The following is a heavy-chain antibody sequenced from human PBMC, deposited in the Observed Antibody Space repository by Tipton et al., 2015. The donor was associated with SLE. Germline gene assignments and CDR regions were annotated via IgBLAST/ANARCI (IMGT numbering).Heavy chain of an antibody. V-gene: IGHV4-39*01. D-gene: IGHD6-13*01. CDR3: ARHSSSWYKDWFGP. CDR2: IYYSGST. Sequence: TLSLTCTLSGGSISSSSYYWGWIRQPPGKGLEWIGSIYYSGSTYYNPSLKSRVTISVDTSKNQFSLKLSSVTAADTAVYYCARHSSSWYKDWFGPWGQGTLVTVSS. CDR1: GGSISSSSYY. J-gene: IGHJ5*02.